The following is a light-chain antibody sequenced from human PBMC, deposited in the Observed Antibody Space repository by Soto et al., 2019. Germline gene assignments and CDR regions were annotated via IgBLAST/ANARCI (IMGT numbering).Light chain of an antibody. V-gene: IGKV2-30*01. Sequence: DVVMTQSPLSLPVTLGQPASISCRSTQSLVYSDGNTYLNWFQQRPGQPPRRLIYKVSNRDSGVPDRFSVSGSGADFTLKISRVEAEDVGVYYWMQGTLWLPITFGQGTRLVIK. J-gene: IGKJ5*01. CDR1: QSLVYSDGNTY. CDR3: MQGTLWLPIT. CDR2: KVS.